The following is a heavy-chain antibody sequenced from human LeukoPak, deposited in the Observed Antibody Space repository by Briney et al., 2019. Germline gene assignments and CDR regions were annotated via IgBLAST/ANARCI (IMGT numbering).Heavy chain of an antibody. V-gene: IGHV3-23*01. D-gene: IGHD5-18*01. Sequence: GGSLRLSCAASGFVFSSYAMNWVRQAPGKGLEWVSSISGSGDITYYADSVKGRFTISRDSSKNTLYLQMNSLRAEDTAVYYCAKCGYNYGLFYFDYWGQGTLVTVSS. CDR1: GFVFSSYA. CDR2: ISGSGDIT. J-gene: IGHJ4*02. CDR3: AKCGYNYGLFYFDY.